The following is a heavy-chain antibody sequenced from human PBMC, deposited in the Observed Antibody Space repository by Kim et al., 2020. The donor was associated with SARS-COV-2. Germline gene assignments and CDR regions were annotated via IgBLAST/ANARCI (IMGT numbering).Heavy chain of an antibody. J-gene: IGHJ4*02. CDR2: IDPSDSYT. CDR1: GYSFTNSW. Sequence: GESLKISCKGSGYSFTNSWISWVRQMPGKGLEWMGRIDPSDSYTTYSPSFQGHVTISADKSISAAYLQWSSLKASDTAMYYCARHGGSSSWPLDYWGQGTLVTVSS. CDR3: ARHGGSSSWPLDY. D-gene: IGHD6-13*01. V-gene: IGHV5-10-1*01.